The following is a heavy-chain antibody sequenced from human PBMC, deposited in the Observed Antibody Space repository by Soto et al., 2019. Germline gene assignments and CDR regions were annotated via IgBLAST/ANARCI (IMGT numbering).Heavy chain of an antibody. V-gene: IGHV3-74*01. CDR1: GFTFSSYW. CDR2: INGDGSST. J-gene: IGHJ4*02. CDR3: ARESDGANSL. D-gene: IGHD4-17*01. Sequence: PGGSLRLSCAASGFTFSSYWMHWVRQAPGKGLVWVSRINGDGSSTGYADSVKGRFTISRDNAKNTLYLQMNSLRAEDTAVYYCARESDGANSLGGQGTLVTVSS.